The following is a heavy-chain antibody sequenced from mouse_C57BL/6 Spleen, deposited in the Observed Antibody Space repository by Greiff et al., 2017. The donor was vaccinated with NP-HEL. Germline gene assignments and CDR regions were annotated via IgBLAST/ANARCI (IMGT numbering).Heavy chain of an antibody. D-gene: IGHD1-1*01. J-gene: IGHJ2*01. CDR2: IHPNSGST. Sequence: VQLQQPGAELVKPGASVKLSCKASGYTFTSYWMHWVKQRPGQGLEWIGMIHPNSGSTNYNEKFKSKATLTVDKSSSTAYMQLSSLTSEDSAVYYCATPSGSSPYYFDYWGQGTTLTVSS. CDR1: GYTFTSYW. V-gene: IGHV1-64*01. CDR3: ATPSGSSPYYFDY.